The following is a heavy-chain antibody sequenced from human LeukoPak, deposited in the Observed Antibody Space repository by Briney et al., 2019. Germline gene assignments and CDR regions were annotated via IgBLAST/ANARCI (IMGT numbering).Heavy chain of an antibody. D-gene: IGHD3-3*01. CDR1: GDSVSSNSAS. Sequence: SRTLSLTCAISGDSVSSNSASWTWIRQSPSRGLEWLGRTYYRSKWYNDYAVSVKSRITINPDTSKNQFSLQLNSLTPEDTAVYYCARDRPFDYFDYWGQGTLVTVSS. J-gene: IGHJ4*02. CDR3: ARDRPFDYFDY. V-gene: IGHV6-1*01. CDR2: TYYRSKWYN.